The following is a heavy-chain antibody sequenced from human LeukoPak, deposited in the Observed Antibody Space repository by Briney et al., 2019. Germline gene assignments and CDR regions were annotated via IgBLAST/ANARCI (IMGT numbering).Heavy chain of an antibody. V-gene: IGHV3-23*01. D-gene: IGHD1-1*01. Sequence: PGGSLRLSCAASGFTFSNYAMSWVRQAPGKGLKWVSTISGTGDSTYYADSAKGRFTISRDNSKNTLYLQMNSLRAEDTAVYYRAKATERENYYYYYYMDVWGKGTTVTVSS. CDR2: ISGTGDST. J-gene: IGHJ6*03. CDR1: GFTFSNYA. CDR3: AKATERENYYYYYYMDV.